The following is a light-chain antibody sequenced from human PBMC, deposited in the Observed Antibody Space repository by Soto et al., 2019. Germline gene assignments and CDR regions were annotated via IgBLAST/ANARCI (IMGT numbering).Light chain of an antibody. CDR2: DAS. Sequence: EIVLTQSPGTLSLSPGERATLSCRASQSVSSYLAWYQQKPGQAPRLLIHDASNTATGIPARFSGSGSGTDFTRTISILEPEDFADYYRQQLSSWPWTFGQGTKVEIK. V-gene: IGKV3-11*01. J-gene: IGKJ1*01. CDR3: QQLSSWPWT. CDR1: QSVSSY.